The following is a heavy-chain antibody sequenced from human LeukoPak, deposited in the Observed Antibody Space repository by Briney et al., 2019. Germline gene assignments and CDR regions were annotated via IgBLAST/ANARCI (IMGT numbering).Heavy chain of an antibody. CDR3: AKERDTAMVTIDY. J-gene: IGHJ4*02. Sequence: PGGSLRLSCAASGFTYSHYGMHWVRQAPGKGLEWVAVIWSDATEKYYGDAVKGRFTISRDNSKNTLYLQMNSLRAEDTAVYYCAKERDTAMVTIDYWGQGTLVTVSS. V-gene: IGHV3-30*02. CDR1: GFTYSHYG. D-gene: IGHD5-18*01. CDR2: IWSDATEK.